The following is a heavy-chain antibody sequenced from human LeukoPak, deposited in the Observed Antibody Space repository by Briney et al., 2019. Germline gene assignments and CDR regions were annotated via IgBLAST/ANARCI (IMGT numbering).Heavy chain of an antibody. Sequence: PSETLSLTCTVSGGSISSGSYYWSWIRQPAGKGLEWIGRIYTSGSTNYNPSLKSRVTISVDTSKNRFSLKLSSVTAADTAVYYCARATYSYERAFDTWGQGTMVTVSS. CDR3: ARATYSYERAFDT. D-gene: IGHD5-18*01. CDR1: GGSISSGSYY. CDR2: IYTSGST. J-gene: IGHJ3*02. V-gene: IGHV4-61*02.